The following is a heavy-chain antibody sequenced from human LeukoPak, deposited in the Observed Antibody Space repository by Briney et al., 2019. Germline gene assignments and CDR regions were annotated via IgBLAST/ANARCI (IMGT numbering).Heavy chain of an antibody. CDR2: VNSDGSST. CDR3: ARGRYYGMDV. CDR1: GFTFTSYW. V-gene: IGHV3-74*01. Sequence: GGSLRLSCAASGFTFTSYWMHWARQAPGKGLVWVSRVNSDGSSTTYADSVKGRFTISRDNAKSTLYLQMNSLRAEDTAVYYCARGRYYGMDVWGQGTTVTVSS. J-gene: IGHJ6*02.